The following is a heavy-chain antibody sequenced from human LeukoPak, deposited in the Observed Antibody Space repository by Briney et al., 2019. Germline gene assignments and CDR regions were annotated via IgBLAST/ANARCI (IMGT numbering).Heavy chain of an antibody. CDR2: IIPIFGTA. J-gene: IGHJ4*02. D-gene: IGHD3-22*01. CDR3: ARGTTYYYASIGYYGY. V-gene: IGHV1-69*05. CDR1: GGTFSSYA. Sequence: SVKVSCKASGGTFSSYAISWVRQAPGQGLEWMGRIIPIFGTANYAQKFQGRVTITTDESTSTAYMELSSLRSEDTAVYYCARGTTYYYASIGYYGYWGQRTLVTVSS.